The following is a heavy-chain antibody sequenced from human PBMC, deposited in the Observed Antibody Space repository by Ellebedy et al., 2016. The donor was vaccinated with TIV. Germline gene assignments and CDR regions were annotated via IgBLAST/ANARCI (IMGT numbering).Heavy chain of an antibody. CDR3: VRSNTVYHSANDY. CDR2: ISRSSSYA. V-gene: IGHV3-11*03. CDR1: GFTFSDYY. D-gene: IGHD4-11*01. Sequence: GGSLRLSCAASGFTFSDYYMSWIRQAPGKGLEWVSFISRSSSYAMYADSVKGRFTISRDNSRNSVYLQMISLRAEDTAIYYCVRSNTVYHSANDYWGQGTLVTVSS. J-gene: IGHJ4*02.